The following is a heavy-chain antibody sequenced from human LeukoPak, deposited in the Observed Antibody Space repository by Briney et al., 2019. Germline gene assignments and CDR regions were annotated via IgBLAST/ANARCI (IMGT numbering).Heavy chain of an antibody. CDR2: ISTSSSYI. CDR1: GFTFSNHN. Sequence: PGGSLRLSCAASGFTFSNHNMNWVRQAPGKGLEWVSSISTSSSYIYYADSVKGRFTTSRDNAKNSLYLQMNSLRDTAVYYCARGGSGSYYGWGFDYWGQGTLVTVSS. CDR3: ARGGSGSYYGWGFDY. D-gene: IGHD1-26*01. V-gene: IGHV3-21*01. J-gene: IGHJ4*02.